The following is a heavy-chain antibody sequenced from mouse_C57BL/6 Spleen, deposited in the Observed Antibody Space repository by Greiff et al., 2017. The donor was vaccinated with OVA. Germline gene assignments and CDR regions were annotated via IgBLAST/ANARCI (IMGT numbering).Heavy chain of an antibody. CDR2: IYPGSGST. CDR3: ARGHYGSSGGPSVMDY. J-gene: IGHJ4*01. CDR1: GYTFTSYW. Sequence: QLQQSGAELVKPGASVKMSCKASGYTFTSYWITWVKQRPGQGLEWIGDIYPGSGSTNYNEKFKSKATLTVDTSSSTAYMQLSSLTSEDSAVYYCARGHYGSSGGPSVMDYWGQGTSVTVSS. V-gene: IGHV1-55*01. D-gene: IGHD1-1*01.